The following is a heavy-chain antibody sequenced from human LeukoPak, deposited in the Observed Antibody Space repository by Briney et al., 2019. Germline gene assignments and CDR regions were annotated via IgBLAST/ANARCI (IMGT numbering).Heavy chain of an antibody. Sequence: APVKVSCKASGYTFTGYYMHWVRQAPGQGLEWMGWINPNSGGTNYAQKFQGRVTMTRDTSISTAYMELSRLRSDDTAVYYCARVSVTSRQGDYWGQGTLVTVSS. J-gene: IGHJ4*02. D-gene: IGHD2-21*02. CDR1: GYTFTGYY. CDR3: ARVSVTSRQGDY. V-gene: IGHV1-2*02. CDR2: INPNSGGT.